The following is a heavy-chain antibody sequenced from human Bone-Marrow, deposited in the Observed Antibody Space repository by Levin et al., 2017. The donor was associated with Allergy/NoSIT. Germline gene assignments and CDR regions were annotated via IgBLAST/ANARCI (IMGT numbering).Heavy chain of an antibody. Sequence: PGGSLRLSCTSSGFTFRRYSMSWIRQAPGGGLEWIGFMRSEIYGGTREYATSVNGRFTISRDDSKGIAYLEMDSLRIEDTGVYYCSRALVKAVPYPIYYNGMDVWGQGTTVTVSS. CDR1: GFTFRRYS. V-gene: IGHV3-49*03. CDR3: SRALVKAVPYPIYYNGMDV. CDR2: MRSEIYGGTR. J-gene: IGHJ6*02. D-gene: IGHD2-2*01.